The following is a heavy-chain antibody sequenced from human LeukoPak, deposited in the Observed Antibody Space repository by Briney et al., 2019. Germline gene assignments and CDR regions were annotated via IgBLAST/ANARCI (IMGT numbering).Heavy chain of an antibody. CDR2: INPSGGTR. Sequence: ASVKVSCKASGYTFTSYYMHWVRQAPGQGLEWMGVINPSGGTRSYAQKFQGRVTMTRDTSTSTVYMELSSLRSEDTAVYYCARDSRYCSGGSCYSALAYYYYYGMDVWGQGTTVTVSS. CDR1: GYTFTSYY. D-gene: IGHD2-15*01. V-gene: IGHV1-46*01. CDR3: ARDSRYCSGGSCYSALAYYYYYGMDV. J-gene: IGHJ6*02.